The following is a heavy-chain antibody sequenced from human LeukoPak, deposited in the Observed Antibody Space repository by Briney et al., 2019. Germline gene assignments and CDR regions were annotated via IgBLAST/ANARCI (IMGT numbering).Heavy chain of an antibody. Sequence: GGSLRLSCAASGFTFSSYGMHWVRQAPGKGLEWVPVIRYDGINKYYADSVKGRFTISRDNCKNTLYLQMNSLRAEDTAVYYCAKAEVDTAMVTDWGQGTLVTVSS. D-gene: IGHD5-18*01. CDR2: IRYDGINK. CDR1: GFTFSSYG. CDR3: AKAEVDTAMVTD. J-gene: IGHJ4*02. V-gene: IGHV3-30*02.